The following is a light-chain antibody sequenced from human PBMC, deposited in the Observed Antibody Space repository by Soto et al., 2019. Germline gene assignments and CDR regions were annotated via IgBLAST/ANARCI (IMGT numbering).Light chain of an antibody. Sequence: EIVLTQSPATLSLSPGDRATLSCGASQSVRSSYVAWYQQKAGLAPRLLIYDGSSRASGIPDRFSGSGSGTDFTLTIGRLEPEDFAVYYCQQSFSIPYTFGQGTKQGIK. CDR3: QQSFSIPYT. J-gene: IGKJ2*01. V-gene: IGKV3D-20*01. CDR2: DGS. CDR1: QSVRSSY.